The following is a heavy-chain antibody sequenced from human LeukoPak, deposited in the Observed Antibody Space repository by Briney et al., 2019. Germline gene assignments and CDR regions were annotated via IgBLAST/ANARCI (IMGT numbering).Heavy chain of an antibody. D-gene: IGHD3-10*01. Sequence: PGGSLRLSCAASGFTFRNAWMSWVRQAPGKGLEWVGRIKSKTDGGTTDYAAPVKGRFTISRDDSKNTLYLQMNSLKTEDTAVYYCTTWYYYGSGGHYGMDVWGQGTTVTVSS. CDR1: GFTFRNAW. CDR3: TTWYYYGSGGHYGMDV. V-gene: IGHV3-15*01. J-gene: IGHJ6*02. CDR2: IKSKTDGGTT.